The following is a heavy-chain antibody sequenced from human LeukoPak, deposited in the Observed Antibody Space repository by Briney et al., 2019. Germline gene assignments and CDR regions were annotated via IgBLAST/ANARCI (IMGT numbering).Heavy chain of an antibody. CDR3: AIHPSDSSGYFSY. Sequence: ASVTVSCKASGYTFSSCAINWVRQAPGQGLEYMGWIDTKTGNPTYAQGFTGRFVFSLDTSVSTAYLQISSLKAEDTAVYYCAIHPSDSSGYFSYWGQGALVTVSS. CDR1: GYTFSSCA. J-gene: IGHJ4*02. CDR2: IDTKTGNP. D-gene: IGHD3-22*01. V-gene: IGHV7-4-1*02.